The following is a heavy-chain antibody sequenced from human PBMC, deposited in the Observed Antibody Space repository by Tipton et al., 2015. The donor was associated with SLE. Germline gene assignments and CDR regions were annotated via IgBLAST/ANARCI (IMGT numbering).Heavy chain of an antibody. CDR3: ARYITMIVVGEAFDI. J-gene: IGHJ3*02. CDR1: GGSISSGSYY. CDR2: IYSSGST. V-gene: IGHV4-61*02. D-gene: IGHD3-22*01. Sequence: TLSLTCTVSGGSISSGSYYWSWIRQPAGKGLEWIGRIYSSGSTNYNPSLKSRVTISVDTSKNQFSLKLSSVTAADTAVYYCARYITMIVVGEAFDIWGQGTMVTVSS.